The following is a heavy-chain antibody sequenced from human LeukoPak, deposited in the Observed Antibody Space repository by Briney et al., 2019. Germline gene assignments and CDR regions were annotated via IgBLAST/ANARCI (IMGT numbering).Heavy chain of an antibody. CDR2: IYTSGST. CDR3: ARISYGSTVVTPGDAFDI. Sequence: SETLSLTCTVSGGSISSYYWSWIRQPAGKGLEWIGRIYTSGSTNYNPSLKSRVTMSVDTSQNQFSLKLSSVTAADPAVYYCARISYGSTVVTPGDAFDIWGQGTMVTVSS. V-gene: IGHV4-4*07. CDR1: GGSISSYY. J-gene: IGHJ3*02. D-gene: IGHD4-23*01.